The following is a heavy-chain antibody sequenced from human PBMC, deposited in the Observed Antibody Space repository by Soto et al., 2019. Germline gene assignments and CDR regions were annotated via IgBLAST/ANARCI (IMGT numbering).Heavy chain of an antibody. CDR1: GFTFSSYG. CDR2: IWYDGSNK. V-gene: IGHV3-33*01. CDR3: ARDLVLGAQDYYYGMDV. D-gene: IGHD3-16*01. J-gene: IGHJ6*02. Sequence: PGGSLRLSCAASGFTFSSYGMHWVRQAPGKGLEWVAVIWYDGSNKYYADSVKGRFTISRDNSKNTLYLQMNSLRAEDTAVYYCARDLVLGAQDYYYGMDVWGQGTTVTVSS.